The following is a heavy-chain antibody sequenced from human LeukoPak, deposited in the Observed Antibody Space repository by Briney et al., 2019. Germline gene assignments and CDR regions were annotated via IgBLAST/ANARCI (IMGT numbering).Heavy chain of an antibody. CDR3: ASEEQLRNWFDP. CDR1: GGSISSSSYY. Sequence: PSETLSLTCTVSGGSISSSSYYWGWIRQPPGKGLEWIGSIYFSGSTYYNPSLKSRVTISADTSKNQFSLKLSSVTAADTAVYYCASEEQLRNWFDPWGQGTLVTVSS. CDR2: IYFSGST. V-gene: IGHV4-39*01. D-gene: IGHD6-6*01. J-gene: IGHJ5*02.